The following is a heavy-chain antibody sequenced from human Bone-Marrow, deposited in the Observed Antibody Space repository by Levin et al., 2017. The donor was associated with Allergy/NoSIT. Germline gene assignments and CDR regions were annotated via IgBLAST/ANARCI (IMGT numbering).Heavy chain of an antibody. CDR2: IYPSDSDT. D-gene: IGHD4-23*01. CDR1: GYRFTSYW. Sequence: HGESLKISCKGSGYRFTSYWIGWVRQMPGKGLEWMGIIYPSDSDTRYSPSFQGQVTISADKSISTAYLQWSSLKASDTAIYYCARRGKDSYYYYMDVWGKGTTVIVSS. CDR3: ARRGKDSYYYYMDV. V-gene: IGHV5-51*01. J-gene: IGHJ6*03.